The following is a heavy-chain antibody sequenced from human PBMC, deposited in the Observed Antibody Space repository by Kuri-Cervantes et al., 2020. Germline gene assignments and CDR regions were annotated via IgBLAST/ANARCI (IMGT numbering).Heavy chain of an antibody. CDR3: VRGDTESFDY. CDR2: IKEDGSEK. V-gene: IGHV3-7*01. CDR1: GFTFSNYW. J-gene: IGHJ4*02. D-gene: IGHD5-18*01. Sequence: GESLKISCAASGFTFSNYWMSWVRQAPGKGLEWVANIKEDGSEKYYVDSVKGRFTISGDNAKNSLYLQMNSLRAEDTAVYYCVRGDTESFDYWGQGTLVTVSS.